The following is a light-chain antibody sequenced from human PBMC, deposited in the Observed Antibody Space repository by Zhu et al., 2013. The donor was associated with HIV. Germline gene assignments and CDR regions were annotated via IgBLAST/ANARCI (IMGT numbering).Light chain of an antibody. V-gene: IGKV3-20*01. CDR1: QSVSVN. CDR2: GAS. Sequence: EIVLTQSPVTLSLSLGERATLSCRASQSVSVNLAWFQLKPGQTHKVLIYGASSRASGIPDRFSGSGSGTDFTLSISRLESEDFAVYYCQQYGSSPLTFGGGTTVESK. J-gene: IGKJ4*01. CDR3: QQYGSSPLT.